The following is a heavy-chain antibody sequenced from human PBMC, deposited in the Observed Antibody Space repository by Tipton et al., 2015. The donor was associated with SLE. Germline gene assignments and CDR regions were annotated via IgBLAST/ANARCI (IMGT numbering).Heavy chain of an antibody. J-gene: IGHJ2*01. CDR2: IYYSGST. V-gene: IGHV4-39*07. CDR1: GGSISSSSYY. Sequence: TLSLTCTVSGGSISSSSYYWGWIRQPPGKGLEWIGSIYYSGSTYYNPSLKSRVTISVDTSKNQFSLKLSSVTAADTAVYYCARVGEPNHYDLWSGYHYWYFDLWGRGTLVTVSS. D-gene: IGHD3-3*01. CDR3: ARVGEPNHYDLWSGYHYWYFDL.